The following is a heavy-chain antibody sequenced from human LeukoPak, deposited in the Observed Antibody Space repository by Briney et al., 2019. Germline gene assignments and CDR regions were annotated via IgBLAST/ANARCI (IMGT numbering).Heavy chain of an antibody. V-gene: IGHV3-74*01. J-gene: IGHJ4*02. CDR3: ARGQSLDY. CDR2: IISDGSST. CDR1: GFTFSSYW. Sequence: PGGSLRLSCAASGFTFSSYWMHWVRQAPGEGLVWVSRIISDGSSTSYADSVKGRFTISRDNAKNTLYLQMNSLRAEDTAVYYCARGQSLDYWGQGTLVTVSS.